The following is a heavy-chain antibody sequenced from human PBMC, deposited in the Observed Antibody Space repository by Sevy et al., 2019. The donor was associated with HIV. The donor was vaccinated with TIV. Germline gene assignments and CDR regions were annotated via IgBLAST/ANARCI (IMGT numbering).Heavy chain of an antibody. CDR2: IIQDGSDK. CDR1: GFTLSNYW. Sequence: GVSLRLSCAASGFTLSNYWMSWVRQAPGKGLEWVANIIQDGSDKYYVDSVKGRFTISRDNAKNSLYLQMNSLRVEDTAVYYCARDLFSGSYYENYWGQGTLVTVSS. J-gene: IGHJ4*02. CDR3: ARDLFSGSYYENY. D-gene: IGHD1-26*01. V-gene: IGHV3-7*01.